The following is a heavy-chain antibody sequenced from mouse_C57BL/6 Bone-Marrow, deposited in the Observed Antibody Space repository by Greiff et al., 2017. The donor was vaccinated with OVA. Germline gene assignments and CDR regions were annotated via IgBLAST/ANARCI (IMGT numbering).Heavy chain of an antibody. CDR2: IWSGGST. CDR1: GFSLTSYG. Sequence: VMLVESGPGLVQPSQSLSITCTVSGFSLTSYGVHWVRQPPGKGLEWLGVIWSGGSTDYNAAFISRLSISKDNSTSQVFFKMNSLQADDTAIYYCAKKGICYAMDYWGQGTSVTVSS. D-gene: IGHD5-2*01. CDR3: AKKGICYAMDY. J-gene: IGHJ4*01. V-gene: IGHV2-4*01.